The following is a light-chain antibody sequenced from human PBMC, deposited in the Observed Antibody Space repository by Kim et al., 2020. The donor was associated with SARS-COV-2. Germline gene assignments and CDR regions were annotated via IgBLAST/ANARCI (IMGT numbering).Light chain of an antibody. Sequence: SPRERAPPSCRASQSVSSTYLAWYQQRPGQAPRLLIYGTSNRATGIPDRFSGSGSGTDFTLTITRLEPEDIAVYYCLQYNHSPRTFGQGTKVDIK. J-gene: IGKJ1*01. V-gene: IGKV3-20*01. CDR2: GTS. CDR3: LQYNHSPRT. CDR1: QSVSSTY.